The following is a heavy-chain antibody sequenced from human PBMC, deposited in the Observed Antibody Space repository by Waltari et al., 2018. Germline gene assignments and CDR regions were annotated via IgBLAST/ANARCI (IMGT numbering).Heavy chain of an antibody. Sequence: QVQLQESGPGLVKPSETLSLTCTVSGGSINSYYWSGIRQPPGKGLEWIEYIYYSGSTNYNPSLKSRVTISVDTSKNQFSLKLSSVTAADTAIYYCARHEYSTTWGGLDWGQGTLVTVSS. D-gene: IGHD6-13*01. CDR1: GGSINSYY. J-gene: IGHJ4*02. V-gene: IGHV4-59*08. CDR2: IYYSGST. CDR3: ARHEYSTTWGGLD.